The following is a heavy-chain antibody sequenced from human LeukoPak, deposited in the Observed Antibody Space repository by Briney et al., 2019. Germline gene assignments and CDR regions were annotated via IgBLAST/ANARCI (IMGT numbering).Heavy chain of an antibody. D-gene: IGHD6-13*01. J-gene: IGHJ6*02. Sequence: ASVKVSCKASGGTFSSYAISWVRQAPGQGLEWMGGIIPILGIANYAQKFQGRVTITADKSTSTAYMELSSLRSEDTAVYYCAKGIAAAGTAQKGYYYYYYGMDVWGQGTTVTVSS. CDR1: GGTFSSYA. V-gene: IGHV1-69*10. CDR3: AKGIAAAGTAQKGYYYYYYGMDV. CDR2: IIPILGIA.